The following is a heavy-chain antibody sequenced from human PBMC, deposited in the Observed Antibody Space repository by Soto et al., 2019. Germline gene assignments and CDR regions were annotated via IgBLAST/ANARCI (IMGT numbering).Heavy chain of an antibody. J-gene: IGHJ4*02. D-gene: IGHD6-19*01. CDR2: INAGNRNT. V-gene: IGHV1-3*01. Sequence: ASVKVSCKASGYTFTNYAIHWVRQAPGQRLEWMGWINAGNRNTEYSQKFQGRITITRDTSASTAYMELSSLRSEDTAVYYCARAVAVAADFDYWGQGTLVTVSS. CDR1: GYTFTNYA. CDR3: ARAVAVAADFDY.